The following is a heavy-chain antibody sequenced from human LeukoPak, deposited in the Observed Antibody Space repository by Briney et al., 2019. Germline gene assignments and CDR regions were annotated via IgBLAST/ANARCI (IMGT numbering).Heavy chain of an antibody. D-gene: IGHD2-2*01. V-gene: IGHV3-21*01. Sequence: PGGSLRLSCAASGFTFSSCAMSWVRQAPGKGLEWVSAIDPSSTYIYYADSVKGRFTISRDNAENSLYLQMNSLRVEDTAVYYCARAPTVLVGYCSSSSCQADYWGQGTLVTVSS. CDR2: IDPSSTYI. CDR3: ARAPTVLVGYCSSSSCQADY. J-gene: IGHJ4*02. CDR1: GFTFSSCA.